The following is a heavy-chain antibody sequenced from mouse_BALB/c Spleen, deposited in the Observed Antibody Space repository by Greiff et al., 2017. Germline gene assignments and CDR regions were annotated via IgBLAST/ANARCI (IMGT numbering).Heavy chain of an antibody. D-gene: IGHD1-1*01. V-gene: IGHV1S137*01. CDR3: ARESSSSYWYFDV. Sequence: QVQLQQSGAELVRPGVSVKISCKGSGYTFTDYAMHWVKQSHAKSLEWIGVISTYYGDASYNQKFKGKATMTVDKSSSTAYMELARLTSEDSAIYYCARESSSSYWYFDVWGAGTTVTVSS. CDR1: GYTFTDYA. J-gene: IGHJ1*01. CDR2: ISTYYGDA.